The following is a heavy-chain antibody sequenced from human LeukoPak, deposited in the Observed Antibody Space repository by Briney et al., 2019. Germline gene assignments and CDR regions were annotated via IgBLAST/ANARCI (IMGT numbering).Heavy chain of an antibody. J-gene: IGHJ4*02. Sequence: NPSETLSLTCTVSGGSISSYYWSWIRQPAAKGLEWVGRIYTCGSTNYNPSLKSRVTISVDTSKNQFSLKLSSVTAADTAVYYCARENISLLWFGELLGYYFDYWGQGTLVTVSS. CDR3: ARENISLLWFGELLGYYFDY. CDR1: GGSISSYY. CDR2: IYTCGST. D-gene: IGHD3-10*01. V-gene: IGHV4-4*07.